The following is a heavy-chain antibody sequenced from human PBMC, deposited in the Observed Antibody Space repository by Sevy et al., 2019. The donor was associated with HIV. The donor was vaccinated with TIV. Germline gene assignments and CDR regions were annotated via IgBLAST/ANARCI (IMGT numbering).Heavy chain of an antibody. V-gene: IGHV3-33*01. Sequence: GGSLRLSCAASGFTFSSYGMHWVRQAPGKGLEWVALIWFDGSNTYYADSVKGRFTISRDIAKNTLHLQMNSLRGEDTAVYYCARDLEFYDNGDYGPAFMPDYWGQGTQVTVSS. CDR1: GFTFSSYG. CDR2: IWFDGSNT. CDR3: ARDLEFYDNGDYGPAFMPDY. J-gene: IGHJ4*02. D-gene: IGHD4-17*01.